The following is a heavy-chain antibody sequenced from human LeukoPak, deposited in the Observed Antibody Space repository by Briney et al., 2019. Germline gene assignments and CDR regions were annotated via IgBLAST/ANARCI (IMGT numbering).Heavy chain of an antibody. CDR3: ARVGWELLNLHFDP. CDR1: GFTFDDCG. CDR2: IKQDGSEK. D-gene: IGHD1-26*01. J-gene: IGHJ5*02. Sequence: PGGSLRLSCTASGFTFDDCGMSWVRQAPGKGLEWVANIKQDGSEKYYVDSVKGRFTISRDNAKNSLYLQMNSLRAEDTAVYSCARVGWELLNLHFDPWGQGTLVTVSS. V-gene: IGHV3-7*03.